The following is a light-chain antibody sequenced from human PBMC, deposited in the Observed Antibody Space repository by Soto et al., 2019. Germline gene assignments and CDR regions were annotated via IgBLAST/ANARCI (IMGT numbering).Light chain of an antibody. CDR2: GAS. Sequence: EIVMTQSPATLSVSPGERATLSCRASQSVSSNLAWYQQKPGQAPRLLIYGASTRATGIPGRFSGSGSGTEFTLTISSLQSEDFAVYYCQQYNKWPPITFGQGTKVDIK. CDR3: QQYNKWPPIT. V-gene: IGKV3-15*01. CDR1: QSVSSN. J-gene: IGKJ1*01.